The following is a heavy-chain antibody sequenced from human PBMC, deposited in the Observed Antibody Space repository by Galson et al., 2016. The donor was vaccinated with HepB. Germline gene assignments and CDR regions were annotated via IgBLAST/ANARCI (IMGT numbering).Heavy chain of an antibody. CDR1: GFTFSSYA. J-gene: IGHJ6*02. CDR3: ARRGGYVLDV. Sequence: SLRLSCAASGFTFSSYAMHWVRQAPGKGLEWVAVISYDGSNKYNADSVKGRFTISRDNSKNTLYMQMNSLRAEDTAVYYCARRGGYVLDVWGQGTTVTVSS. CDR2: ISYDGSNK. D-gene: IGHD2-15*01. V-gene: IGHV3-30-3*01.